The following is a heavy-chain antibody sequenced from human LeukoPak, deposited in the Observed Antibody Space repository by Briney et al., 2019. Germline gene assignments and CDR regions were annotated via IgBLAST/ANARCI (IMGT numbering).Heavy chain of an antibody. CDR3: ARVAQYCTNGVCYYYYYYGMDV. J-gene: IGHJ6*02. CDR2: IIPIFGTA. D-gene: IGHD2-8*01. V-gene: IGHV1-69*05. CDR1: GGTFSSYA. Sequence: SVKVSCKASGGTFSSYAISWVRQAPGQGLEWMGGIIPIFGTANYAQKLQGRVTMTTDTSTSTAYMELRSLRSDDTAVYYCARVAQYCTNGVCYYYYYYGMDVWGQGTTVTVSS.